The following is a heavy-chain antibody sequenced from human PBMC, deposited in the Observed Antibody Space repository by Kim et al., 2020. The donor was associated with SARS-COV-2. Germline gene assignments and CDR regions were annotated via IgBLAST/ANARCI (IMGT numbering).Heavy chain of an antibody. V-gene: IGHV1-18*01. CDR1: GYTFTSYG. CDR3: ARDSQPNDFWRELSEIDY. CDR2: ISAYNGNT. D-gene: IGHD3-3*01. Sequence: ASVKVSCKASGYTFTSYGISWVRQAPGQGLEWMGWISAYNGNTNYAQKLQGRVTMTTDTSTSTAYMELRSLRSDDTAVYYCARDSQPNDFWRELSEIDYWGQGTLVTVSS. J-gene: IGHJ4*02.